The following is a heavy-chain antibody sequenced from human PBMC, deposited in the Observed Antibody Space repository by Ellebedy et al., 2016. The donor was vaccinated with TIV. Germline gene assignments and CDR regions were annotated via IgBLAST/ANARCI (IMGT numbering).Heavy chain of an antibody. CDR2: ISAYNGNT. CDR1: GYTFTNYG. D-gene: IGHD2-15*01. V-gene: IGHV1-18*01. CDR3: ARRPSRGGSLDY. J-gene: IGHJ4*02. Sequence: ASVKVSXXASGYTFTNYGISWVRQAPGQGLEWMGWISAYNGNTNYAQKLQGRVTMTTDTSTSTAYMELRSLRSDDTAVYYGARRPSRGGSLDYWGQGTLVTVSS.